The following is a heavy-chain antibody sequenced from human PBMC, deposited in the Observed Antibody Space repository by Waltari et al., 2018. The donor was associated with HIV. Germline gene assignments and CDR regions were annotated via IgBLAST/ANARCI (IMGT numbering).Heavy chain of an antibody. V-gene: IGHV3-74*01. Sequence: DSVKGRFTISRDNAKNTLYLQMNSLRPEDTAVYYCVKGAPFDYWGQGALVAVSS. J-gene: IGHJ4*02. CDR3: VKGAPFDY.